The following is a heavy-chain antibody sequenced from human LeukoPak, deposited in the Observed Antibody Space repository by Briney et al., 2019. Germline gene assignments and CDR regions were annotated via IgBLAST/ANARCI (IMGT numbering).Heavy chain of an antibody. CDR1: GFIFSNYW. V-gene: IGHV3-7*01. D-gene: IGHD4-17*01. Sequence: GSLRLSCAASGFIFSNYWMSWLRQAPGKGLEWVANIRQEGNKKNYVDSVEGRFTIYRDNVQNSVYLQMTSLRAEDTAVYYCATDTGHGYFESWGQGTLVTVSS. CDR2: IRQEGNKK. CDR3: ATDTGHGYFES. J-gene: IGHJ4*02.